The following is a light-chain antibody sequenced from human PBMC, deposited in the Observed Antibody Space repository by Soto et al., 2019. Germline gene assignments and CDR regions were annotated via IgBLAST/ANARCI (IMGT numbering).Light chain of an antibody. J-gene: IGLJ1*01. CDR3: PSYASRLSGFYV. CDR1: SSNIGAGYD. V-gene: IGLV1-40*01. CDR2: GNS. Sequence: QAVVTQPPSVSGAPGQRVTISCTGSSSNIGAGYDVHWYQQLPGTAPKLLIYGNSNRPSGVPDRFSGSQSGTSASLAITGLTAEDEDVYSCPSYASRLSGFYVFGTGTKLTVL.